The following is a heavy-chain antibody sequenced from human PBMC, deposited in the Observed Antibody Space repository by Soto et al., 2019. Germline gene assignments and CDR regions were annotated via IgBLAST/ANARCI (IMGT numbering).Heavy chain of an antibody. Sequence: GGSLRLSCAASGFTFSDYYMSWIRQAPGKGLEWVSYISSSGSTIYYADSVKGRFTISRDNAKNSLYLQMNSLRAEDTAVYYCARELGSGYDLDAFDIWGQGTMVTVSS. V-gene: IGHV3-11*01. CDR1: GFTFSDYY. CDR3: ARELGSGYDLDAFDI. D-gene: IGHD5-12*01. J-gene: IGHJ3*02. CDR2: ISSSGSTI.